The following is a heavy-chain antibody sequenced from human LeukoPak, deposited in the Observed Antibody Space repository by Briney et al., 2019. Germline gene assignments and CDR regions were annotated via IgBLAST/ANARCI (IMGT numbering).Heavy chain of an antibody. Sequence: GGSLRLSCAASGFTFSSYSMNWVRQAPGKGLEWVSYISSSSTIYYADSVKGRFTISRDNAKNSLYLQMNSLGAEDTAVYYCARDSGYDSSGYYPPDAFDIWGQGTMVTVSS. D-gene: IGHD3-22*01. CDR2: ISSSSTI. CDR1: GFTFSSYS. CDR3: ARDSGYDSSGYYPPDAFDI. J-gene: IGHJ3*02. V-gene: IGHV3-48*01.